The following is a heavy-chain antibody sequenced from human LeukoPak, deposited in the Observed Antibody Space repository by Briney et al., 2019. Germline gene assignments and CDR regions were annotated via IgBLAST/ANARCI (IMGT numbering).Heavy chain of an antibody. CDR1: GGSFSGYY. V-gene: IGHV4-34*01. J-gene: IGHJ3*02. CDR2: INHSGST. Sequence: SETLSLTCAVYGGSFSGYYWSWIRQPPGKGLEWIGEINHSGSTNYNPSLKSRVTISVDTSKNQFSLKLSSVTAADTAVYYCARRKRITIFGVVIMDDAFDIWGQGTMVTVSS. D-gene: IGHD3-3*01. CDR3: ARRKRITIFGVVIMDDAFDI.